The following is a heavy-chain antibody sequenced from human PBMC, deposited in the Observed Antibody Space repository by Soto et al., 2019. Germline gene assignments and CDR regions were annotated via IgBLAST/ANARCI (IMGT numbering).Heavy chain of an antibody. CDR1: GYRFTAYD. V-gene: IGHV1-3*04. J-gene: IGHJ4*02. CDR2: INTATGDT. Sequence: QVQVVQSGAGVKKPGATANVSCKASGYRFTAYDMHWVRQAPGQRLEWLGWINTATGDTKYSPSFQGRVTLTRDTSVTTAYMELSGLRFENTAVYYSARTRGYCSGGSCYPLDYWGQGTLVTVSS. D-gene: IGHD2-15*01. CDR3: ARTRGYCSGGSCYPLDY.